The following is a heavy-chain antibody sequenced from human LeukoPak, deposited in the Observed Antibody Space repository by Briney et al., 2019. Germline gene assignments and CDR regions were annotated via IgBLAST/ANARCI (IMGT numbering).Heavy chain of an antibody. CDR2: INTNTGNP. CDR3: ARERTLELVRLGAQDY. J-gene: IGHJ4*02. Sequence: ASVKVSCKASGYTFTSYAMNWVRQAPGQGLEWMGWINTNTGNPTYAQGFTGRFVFSLDTSVSTAYLQISSLKAEDTAVYYCARERTLELVRLGAQDYWGQGTLVTVSS. V-gene: IGHV7-4-1*02. D-gene: IGHD6-13*01. CDR1: GYTFTSYA.